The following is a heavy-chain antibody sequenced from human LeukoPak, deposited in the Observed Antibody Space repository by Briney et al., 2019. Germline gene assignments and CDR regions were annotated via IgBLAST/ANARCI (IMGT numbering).Heavy chain of an antibody. CDR1: GFTFSSYS. V-gene: IGHV3-21*01. J-gene: IGHJ3*02. CDR3: AKDESEYCGVDCNFPGAFDI. CDR2: ISSSSSYI. Sequence: GGSLRLSCAASGFTFSSYSMNWVRQAPGKGLEWVSSISSSSSYIYYADSVKGRFTISRDNAKNSLYLQMNSLRAEDTAVYYCAKDESEYCGVDCNFPGAFDIWGQGTMVTVSS. D-gene: IGHD2-21*02.